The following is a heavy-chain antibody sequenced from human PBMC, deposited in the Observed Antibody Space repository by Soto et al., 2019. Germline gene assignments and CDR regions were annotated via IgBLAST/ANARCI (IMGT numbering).Heavy chain of an antibody. CDR2: ISYDGSNK. Sequence: GGSLRLSCAASGFTFSSYAMHWVRQAPGKGLEWVAVISYDGSNKYYADSVKGRFTISRDNSKNTLYLQMNSLRAEDTAVYYCARGARVVAAIPSYYYYYYGMDVWGQGTTVTVSS. D-gene: IGHD2-15*01. CDR3: ARGARVVAAIPSYYYYYYGMDV. V-gene: IGHV3-30-3*01. J-gene: IGHJ6*02. CDR1: GFTFSSYA.